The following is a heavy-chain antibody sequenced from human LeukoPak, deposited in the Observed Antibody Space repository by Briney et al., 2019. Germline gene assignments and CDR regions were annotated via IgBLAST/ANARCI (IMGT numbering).Heavy chain of an antibody. CDR3: AKVVKGDYYGSGSYEFDY. CDR2: IYYSGST. V-gene: IGHV4-39*07. J-gene: IGHJ4*02. Sequence: SETLSLTCTVSGGSISSSSYYWGWIRQPPGKGLEWIGSIYYSGSTYYNPSLKSRVTISVDTSKNQFSLKLSSVTAADTAVYYCAKVVKGDYYGSGSYEFDYWGQGTLVTVSS. CDR1: GGSISSSSYY. D-gene: IGHD3-10*01.